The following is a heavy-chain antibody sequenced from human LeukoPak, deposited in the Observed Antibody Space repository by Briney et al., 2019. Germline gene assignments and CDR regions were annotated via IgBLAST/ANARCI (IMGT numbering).Heavy chain of an antibody. V-gene: IGHV1-69*05. J-gene: IGHJ4*02. Sequence: SVKVSCKASGGTFSSYAISWVRQAPGQGLEWMGGIIPIFGTANYAQKFQGRVTITTDKSTSTAYMELSSLRSEDTAVYYCAREGPPLLGYCSSTSCYMDYWGQGTLVTVSS. CDR1: GGTFSSYA. CDR3: AREGPPLLGYCSSTSCYMDY. CDR2: IIPIFGTA. D-gene: IGHD2-2*02.